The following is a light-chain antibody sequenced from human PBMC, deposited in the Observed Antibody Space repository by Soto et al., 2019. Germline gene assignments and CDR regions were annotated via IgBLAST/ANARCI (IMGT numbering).Light chain of an antibody. V-gene: IGKV3-20*01. CDR2: VAS. Sequence: ELVLTQSPGTLSLSPGERATLSCRASQSVSSTYLAWYQQKPVQDPRLLVYVASSRATGIPDRFSGSGSGTACSHTVSRPEPEDCAVYYCHQYATSPLTFGGGTKVESK. CDR3: HQYATSPLT. CDR1: QSVSSTY. J-gene: IGKJ4*01.